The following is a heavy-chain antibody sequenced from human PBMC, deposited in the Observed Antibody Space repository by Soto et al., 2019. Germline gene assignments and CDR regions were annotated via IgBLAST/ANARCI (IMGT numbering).Heavy chain of an antibody. D-gene: IGHD1-26*01. CDR1: GYTFRNYG. V-gene: IGHV1-18*01. Sequence: QVRLVQSGAEVKRPGASVRVSCEASGYTFRNYGITWVRQVPGQGLEWMGWASAYNRNTNYAQKFEDRVIMTTDTATGTAHMELRSLRYDDTALYFCARERQWEPLLYWGQGTLATVSS. CDR2: ASAYNRNT. CDR3: ARERQWEPLLY. J-gene: IGHJ4*02.